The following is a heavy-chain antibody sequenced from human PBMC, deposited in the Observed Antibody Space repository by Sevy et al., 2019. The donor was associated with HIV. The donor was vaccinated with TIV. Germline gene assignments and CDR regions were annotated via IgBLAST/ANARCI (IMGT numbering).Heavy chain of an antibody. J-gene: IGHJ5*02. D-gene: IGHD3-22*01. CDR1: GITFSSYS. V-gene: IGHV3-48*01. CDR2: LSSSSNLI. CDR3: ARDTNWIVASAASADFA. Sequence: GGSLRLSCAASGITFSSYSMNWVRQAPGKGLEWISCLSSSSNLIYYADSVKGRFTVSRDNAKNTLYLEMNSLRVEDTAIYYCARDTNWIVASAASADFAWGQGTLVTVSS.